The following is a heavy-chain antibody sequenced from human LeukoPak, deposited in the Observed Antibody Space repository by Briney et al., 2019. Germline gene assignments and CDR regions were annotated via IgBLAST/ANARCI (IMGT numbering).Heavy chain of an antibody. CDR3: ARDSGFSGTQRGEY. CDR2: ISGSGSGT. CDR1: GLLLSNYG. D-gene: IGHD3/OR15-3a*01. V-gene: IGHV3-23*01. J-gene: IGHJ4*02. Sequence: GGSLRLSCVGSGLLLSNYGMSWVRQIPGKGLEWVSTISGSGSGTYYADSVKGRFIISRDNSKNTLYLQTNSLRAEDTAVYYCARDSGFSGTQRGEYWGQGTLVTVSS.